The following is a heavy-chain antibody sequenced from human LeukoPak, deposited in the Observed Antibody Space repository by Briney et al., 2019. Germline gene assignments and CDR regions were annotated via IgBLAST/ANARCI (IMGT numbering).Heavy chain of an antibody. CDR1: GGSISSGGYS. CDR3: ASSPGAWGAFDI. J-gene: IGHJ3*02. CDR2: IYHSGST. V-gene: IGHV4-30-2*01. Sequence: PSQTLSLTCAVSGGSISSGGYSWSWIRQPPGKGLEGIGYIYHSGSTYYNPPLQSRVTISVDRSKNQFSLKLSSVTAAHTAVYYCASSPGAWGAFDIWGQGTMVTVSS. D-gene: IGHD7-27*01.